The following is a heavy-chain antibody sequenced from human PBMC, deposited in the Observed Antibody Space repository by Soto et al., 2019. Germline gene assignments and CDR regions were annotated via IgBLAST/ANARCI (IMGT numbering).Heavy chain of an antibody. J-gene: IGHJ5*02. V-gene: IGHV3-74*01. CDR1: GFSISSYW. Sequence: GGSLRLSCAASGFSISSYWMHWVRQAPGKGLVWVSRINSDESKKDYADSVKGRFTISRDNVKNTLYLQMNSLRAEDTAVYYCAREGYQPLGDNWFDPWGQGTLVTVSS. CDR3: AREGYQPLGDNWFDP. D-gene: IGHD2-2*01. CDR2: INSDESKK.